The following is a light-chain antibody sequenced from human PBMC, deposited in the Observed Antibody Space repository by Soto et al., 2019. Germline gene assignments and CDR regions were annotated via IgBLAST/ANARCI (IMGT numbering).Light chain of an antibody. CDR1: QSVSSY. Sequence: EIVLTQSASTLSLSAGERATLSCGASQSVSSYLAWYQQKPVQAPRLLIYDASNRATGIPARFSGSGSATDFTLTISSLEPEDFAVYYCQQRSNWPPITFGQGTRLEIK. V-gene: IGKV3-11*01. CDR3: QQRSNWPPIT. CDR2: DAS. J-gene: IGKJ5*01.